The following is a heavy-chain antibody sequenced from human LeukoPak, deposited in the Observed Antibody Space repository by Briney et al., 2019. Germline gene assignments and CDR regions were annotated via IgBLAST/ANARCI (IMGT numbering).Heavy chain of an antibody. V-gene: IGHV3-7*03. Sequence: PGGSLRLSCAASGFTFNSYVMSWVRQAPGKGLEWVANIKTDGSEKYYVDSVKGRFTISRDNAKNSLYLQMNSLRAEDTAVYYCARDYTGYFPWGQGTLVIVSS. J-gene: IGHJ5*02. CDR1: GFTFNSYV. D-gene: IGHD3-9*01. CDR2: IKTDGSEK. CDR3: ARDYTGYFP.